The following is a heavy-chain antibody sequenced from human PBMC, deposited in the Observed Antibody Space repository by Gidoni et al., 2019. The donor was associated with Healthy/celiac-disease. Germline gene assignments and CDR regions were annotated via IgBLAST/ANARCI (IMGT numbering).Heavy chain of an antibody. CDR1: GFPFSNAW. CDR3: TTDPYGEGVITTGRRGMDV. V-gene: IGHV3-15*07. D-gene: IGHD3-22*01. Sequence: EVQLVESGVGLVKPGRSLTLSCAASGFPFSNAWMNVVRQAPWKGREWGGRIKSKTEGGTTDYAAPVKGRFTISRDDSKNTLYLQMNSLKTEDTAVYYCTTDPYGEGVITTGRRGMDVWGQGTTVTVSS. J-gene: IGHJ6*02. CDR2: IKSKTEGGTT.